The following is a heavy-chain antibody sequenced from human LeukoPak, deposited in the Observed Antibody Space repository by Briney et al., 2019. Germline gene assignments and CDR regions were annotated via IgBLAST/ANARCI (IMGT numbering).Heavy chain of an antibody. CDR1: GFTFSSYA. D-gene: IGHD6-13*01. CDR2: ISGSGDNT. CDR3: AKSATPYSSSWRHYFDY. J-gene: IGHJ4*02. V-gene: IGHV3-23*01. Sequence: GGSLRLSCAASGFTFSSYAMSWVRQAPGKGLEWVSTISGSGDNTSYADSVKGRFTISRDNSKNTLYLQMSSLRAEDTAVYYCAKSATPYSSSWRHYFDYWGQGTLVTVSS.